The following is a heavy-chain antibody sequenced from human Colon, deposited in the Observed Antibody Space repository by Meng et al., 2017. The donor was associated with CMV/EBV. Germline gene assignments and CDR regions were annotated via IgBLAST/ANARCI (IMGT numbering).Heavy chain of an antibody. J-gene: IGHJ4*02. CDR1: GGSFCNYA. CDR2: IVPIFVTP. Sequence: QLVKSGREVQNTGSSMKVPCRPSGGSFCNYAVSWVRQAPGQGLEWMGGIVPIFVTPNYDQKFQGRVTVTADESTSTAYMELSSLTSEDTAIYYCARARDRDGLYNFDFWGQGTLVTVSS. V-gene: IGHV1-69*12. CDR3: ARARDRDGLYNFDF. D-gene: IGHD5-24*01.